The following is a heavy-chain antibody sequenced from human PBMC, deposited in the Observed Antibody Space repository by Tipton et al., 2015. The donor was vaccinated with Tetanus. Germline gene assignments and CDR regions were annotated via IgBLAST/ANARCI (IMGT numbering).Heavy chain of an antibody. CDR2: IIPTLGIA. V-gene: IGHV1-69*09. CDR3: ARDCRLDSGGSCFGMDV. D-gene: IGHD2-15*01. Sequence: QLVQSGAEVKKPGASVKVSCKASGGTFSSYAISWVRQAPGQGLEWMGRIIPTLGIANYAQKFQGRVTITADKSTSTAYMELSSLRSEDTAVYYCARDCRLDSGGSCFGMDVWGQGTTVTVSS. CDR1: GGTFSSYA. J-gene: IGHJ6*02.